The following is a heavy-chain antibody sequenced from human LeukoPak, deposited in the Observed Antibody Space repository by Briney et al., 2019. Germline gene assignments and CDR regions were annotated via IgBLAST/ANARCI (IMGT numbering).Heavy chain of an antibody. CDR1: GGSMSDYY. J-gene: IGHJ4*02. Sequence: SETLSLTCTVSGGSMSDYYWSFIRQSAGTGLEWLGRIHTSGTTWYNPSLKSRVTLSVDASKNQFSLGLTSVTAADTAVYYCARGSSSWLIRFDYWGQGILVTVSS. CDR2: IHTSGTT. V-gene: IGHV4-4*07. D-gene: IGHD6-13*01. CDR3: ARGSSSWLIRFDY.